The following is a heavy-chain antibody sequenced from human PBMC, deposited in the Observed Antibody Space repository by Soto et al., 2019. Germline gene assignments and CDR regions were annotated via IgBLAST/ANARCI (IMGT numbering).Heavy chain of an antibody. V-gene: IGHV3-11*06. CDR2: ISSSSSNT. D-gene: IGHD3-22*01. J-gene: IGHJ5*02. Sequence: PVGSLRLSCATSGFTFSDYYMTWIRQAPGKGLEWVSYISSSSSNTNYVDSVKGRFTISRDNAKNSLYLQMNSLRAEDTAVYYCARVSYYHDSSGYGPFGPWGQGTLVTAPQ. CDR1: GFTFSDYY. CDR3: ARVSYYHDSSGYGPFGP.